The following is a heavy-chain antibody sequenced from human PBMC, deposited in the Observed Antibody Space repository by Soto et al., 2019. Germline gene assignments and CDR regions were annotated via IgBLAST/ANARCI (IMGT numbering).Heavy chain of an antibody. CDR2: IKSKTDGGTT. V-gene: IGHV3-15*01. J-gene: IGHJ4*02. CDR1: GFTFSNAW. CDR3: TTDRGYCSSTSCPPDY. D-gene: IGHD2-2*01. Sequence: GGSLRLSCAASGFTFSNAWMSWVRQAPGKGLEWVGRIKSKTDGGTTDYAAPVKGRFTISRDDSKNTLYLQMNSLKTEDTAVYYCTTDRGYCSSTSCPPDYWGQGTLVTVSS.